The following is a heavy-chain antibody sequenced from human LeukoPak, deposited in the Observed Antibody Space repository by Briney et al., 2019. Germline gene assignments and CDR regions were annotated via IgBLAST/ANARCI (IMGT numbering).Heavy chain of an antibody. CDR2: ITPEGSDK. CDR3: ARDACSSCPDS. Sequence: GGTLRLSCAASGVTFSTYWMSWVRQAPGKGLEWVANITPEGSDKYYVDSVKGRFTICRDNAKSSVCLQMSSLTVEDTAVYYCARDACSSCPDSWGQGTLVTVSS. D-gene: IGHD6-19*01. V-gene: IGHV3-7*01. CDR1: GVTFSTYW. J-gene: IGHJ5*01.